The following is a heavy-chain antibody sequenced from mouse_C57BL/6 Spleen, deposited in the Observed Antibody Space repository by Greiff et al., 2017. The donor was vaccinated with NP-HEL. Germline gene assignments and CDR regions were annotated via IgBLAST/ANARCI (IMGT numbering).Heavy chain of an antibody. CDR2: IYPRSGNT. J-gene: IGHJ4*01. CDR1: GYTFTSYG. V-gene: IGHV1-81*01. Sequence: VQLQQSGAELARPGASVKLSCKASGYTFTSYGISWVKQRTGQGLEWIGEIYPRSGNTYYNEKFKGKATLTADKSSSTAYMELRSLTSEDSAVYFCARGNSGYPGSYYAMDYWGQGTSVTVSS. D-gene: IGHD1-1*01. CDR3: ARGNSGYPGSYYAMDY.